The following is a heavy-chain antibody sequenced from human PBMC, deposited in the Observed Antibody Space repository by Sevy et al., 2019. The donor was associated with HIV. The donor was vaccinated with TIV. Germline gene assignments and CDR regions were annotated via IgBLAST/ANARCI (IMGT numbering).Heavy chain of an antibody. CDR1: GFTFSSYN. V-gene: IGHV3-21*01. Sequence: GGSLRLSCAASGFTFSSYNMNWVRQPPGKGLEWVSSISSSSNYITYADSVKGRFTISRDNAKNSLYLEMNTLRAEDTAVYYCARVVAYCSGGTCFPGYYYGMDVWGRGTTVTVSS. CDR2: ISSSSNYI. CDR3: ARVVAYCSGGTCFPGYYYGMDV. D-gene: IGHD2-15*01. J-gene: IGHJ6*02.